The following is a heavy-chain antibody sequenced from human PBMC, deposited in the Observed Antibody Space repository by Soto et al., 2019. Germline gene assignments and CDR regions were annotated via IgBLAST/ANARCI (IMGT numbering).Heavy chain of an antibody. D-gene: IGHD3-9*01. V-gene: IGHV1-18*04. CDR2: NSPKNGNT. CDR1: GYSFSTYD. CDR3: ATSYDTGFDP. Sequence: ASVKVSCKASGYSFSTYDISWLRQAPGQGPEWMGRNSPKNGNTNYAQSFQDRVTMTADTSSSTAYMELRGLRSDDTANYYCATSYDTGFDPWGQGTLVTVSS. J-gene: IGHJ5*02.